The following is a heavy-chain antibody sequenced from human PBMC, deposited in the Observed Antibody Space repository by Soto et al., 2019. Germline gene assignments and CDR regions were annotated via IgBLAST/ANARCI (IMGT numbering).Heavy chain of an antibody. D-gene: IGHD6-13*01. Sequence: SETLSLTCTVSGGSISSYYWSWIRQPPGKGLEWIGYIYYSGSTNYNPSLKSRVTISVDTSKNQFSLKLSSVTAADTAVYYCARRSSSWTQFDYWGQGTLVTVSS. CDR2: IYYSGST. J-gene: IGHJ4*02. CDR1: GGSISSYY. V-gene: IGHV4-59*01. CDR3: ARRSSSWTQFDY.